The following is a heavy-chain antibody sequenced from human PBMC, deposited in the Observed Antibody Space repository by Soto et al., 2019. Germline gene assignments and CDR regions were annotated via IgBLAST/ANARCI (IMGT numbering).Heavy chain of an antibody. V-gene: IGHV3-72*01. CDR1: GFSVSDHF. D-gene: IGHD3-10*02. CDR3: DSSITQMFTD. Sequence: EVQLVESGGGLVQPGGSLRLSCTASGFSVSDHFMDWVRQTPGKGLEWIGQITNRATGDTTFYAASVKGRFTVSKDESRNSVHLQINSLKTEDTAVYYCDSSITQMFTDWCQGHLVAVAS. CDR2: ITNRATGDTT. J-gene: IGHJ4*02.